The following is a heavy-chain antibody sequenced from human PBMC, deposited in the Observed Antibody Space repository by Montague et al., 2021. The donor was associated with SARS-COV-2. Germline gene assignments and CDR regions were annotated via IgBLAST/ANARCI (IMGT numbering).Heavy chain of an antibody. CDR2: HYYSGST. D-gene: IGHD3-22*01. CDR1: GESISSSSYY. J-gene: IGHJ3*02. V-gene: IGHV4-39*01. Sequence: SETLSLTCTVYGESISSSSYYWGWIRQPTGKGLEWNGSHYYSGSTYSNPSLKSRVTIYVDTSKNQFSLKLSSVTAADTAVYYCARFPTSYYYDSKAAPATPVAFDIWGKGTMVTVSS. CDR3: ARFPTSYYYDSKAAPATPVAFDI.